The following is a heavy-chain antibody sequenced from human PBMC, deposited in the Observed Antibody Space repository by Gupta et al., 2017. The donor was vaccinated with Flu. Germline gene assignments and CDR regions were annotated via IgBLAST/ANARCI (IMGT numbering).Heavy chain of an antibody. CDR3: ARVAKNYDDSSGYGVGAFDI. V-gene: IGHV1-69*01. CDR2: IIPIFGTA. Sequence: MGGIIPIFGTANYAQKFQGRVTITADESTSTAYMELSSLRSEDTAVDYCARVAKNYDDSSGYGVGAFDIWGQGTMVTVSS. D-gene: IGHD3-22*01. J-gene: IGHJ3*02.